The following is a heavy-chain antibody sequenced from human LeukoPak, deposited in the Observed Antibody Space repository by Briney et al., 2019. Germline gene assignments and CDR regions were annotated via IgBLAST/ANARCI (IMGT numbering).Heavy chain of an antibody. CDR3: RGSGWYLNWLDP. J-gene: IGHJ5*02. D-gene: IGHD6-19*01. V-gene: IGHV4-34*01. CDR1: GGSFSGYY. Sequence: PSETLSLTCAVYGGSFSGYYWSWIRQPPGKGLEWIGEINHSGSTNYNPSLKSRVTISVDTSKNQFSLKLSSVTAADTAVYYCRGSGWYLNWLDPWGQGTLVTVSS. CDR2: INHSGST.